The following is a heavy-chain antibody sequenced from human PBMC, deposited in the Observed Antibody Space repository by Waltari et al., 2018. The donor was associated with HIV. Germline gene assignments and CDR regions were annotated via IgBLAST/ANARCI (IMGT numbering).Heavy chain of an antibody. CDR1: GFTFNTYA. V-gene: IGHV3-30*01. CDR2: ISHDGSNK. J-gene: IGHJ6*02. CDR3: ARDGSGYYYVGYGMDV. Sequence: QVQLVESGGGVVQPGRSLRLSCAASGFTFNTYAMYWVRQAPGKGLECVAVISHDGSNKYYADSVKGRFTISRDNSKNTLYLQMNSLRAEDTAVYYCARDGSGYYYVGYGMDVWGQGTTVTVSS. D-gene: IGHD3-22*01.